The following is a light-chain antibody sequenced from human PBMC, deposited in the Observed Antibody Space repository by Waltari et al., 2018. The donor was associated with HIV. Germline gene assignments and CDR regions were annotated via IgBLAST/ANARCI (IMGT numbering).Light chain of an antibody. Sequence: QSALTQPRSVSGSPGQSVTISCTGTSSDVGAKNYVSWYQQNPGKAPVLLIFDVSPRPSGVPDRFSGAKSGNTASLTISGLQAVDEADYYCCSYAGKYTWVFGTGTKVTVL. CDR1: SSDVGAKNY. CDR2: DVS. J-gene: IGLJ1*01. V-gene: IGLV2-11*01. CDR3: CSYAGKYTWV.